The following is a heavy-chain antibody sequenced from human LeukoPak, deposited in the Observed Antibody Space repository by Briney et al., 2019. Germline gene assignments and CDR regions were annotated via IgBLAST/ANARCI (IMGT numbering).Heavy chain of an antibody. V-gene: IGHV4-39*01. Sequence: SETLSLTCAVSGDSISSYYWGWIRQPPGKGLEWIGSIYYSGSTYYNPSLKSRVTISGDTSKNQFSLKLSSVTAADTAVYYCARLSSWENNWFDPWGQGTLVTVSS. D-gene: IGHD6-13*01. J-gene: IGHJ5*02. CDR3: ARLSSWENNWFDP. CDR1: GDSISSYY. CDR2: IYYSGST.